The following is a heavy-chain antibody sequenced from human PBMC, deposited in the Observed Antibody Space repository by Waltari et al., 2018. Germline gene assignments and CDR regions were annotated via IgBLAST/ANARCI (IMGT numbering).Heavy chain of an antibody. D-gene: IGHD3-10*01. CDR3: ARVGDYYGSGSYENWFDP. CDR2: NSGST. V-gene: IGHV4-59*08. Sequence: QVQLQESGPGLVKPSETLSLTCTVSGGSISSYYWSWIRQPPGKGLEWIGDNSGSTNYNPAPKSRVTISVDTSKNQFSLKLSSVTAADTAVYYCARVGDYYGSGSYENWFDPWGQGTLVTVSS. CDR1: GGSISSYY. J-gene: IGHJ5*02.